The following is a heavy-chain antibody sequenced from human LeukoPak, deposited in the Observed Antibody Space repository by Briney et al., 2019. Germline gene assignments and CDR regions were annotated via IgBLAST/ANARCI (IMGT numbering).Heavy chain of an antibody. CDR1: EYSFATNW. Sequence: GESLKISCKGSEYSFATNWVGWGRQIPGKGLEWMGIIYPGDSDTRYSPSFQGQVTISADKSVSTAHLQWSSLKASDTALYYCARLGQIVVGTASHDVFDIWGQGTMVTVSS. V-gene: IGHV5-51*01. D-gene: IGHD2-21*02. CDR3: ARLGQIVVGTASHDVFDI. J-gene: IGHJ3*02. CDR2: IYPGDSDT.